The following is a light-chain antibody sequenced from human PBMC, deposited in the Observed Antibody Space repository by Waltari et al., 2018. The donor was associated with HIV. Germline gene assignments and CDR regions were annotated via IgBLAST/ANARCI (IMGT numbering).Light chain of an antibody. CDR3: AAWDDSLNGLL. Sequence: QSVLTQPPSASGTPGQGVTIPCSGSSSNIGRNAVNWYRQLPGTATKVLIYSNNQRPSGVPDRFSGSKSGTSASLAISGLQSEDDADYYCAAWDDSLNGLLFGGGTKLTVL. V-gene: IGLV1-44*01. CDR1: SSNIGRNA. CDR2: SNN. J-gene: IGLJ2*01.